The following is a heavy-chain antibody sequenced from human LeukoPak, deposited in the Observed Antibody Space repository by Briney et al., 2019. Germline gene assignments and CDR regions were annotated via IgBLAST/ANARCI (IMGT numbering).Heavy chain of an antibody. CDR2: IYHSGST. D-gene: IGHD5-12*01. V-gene: IGHV4-38-2*01. CDR1: GYSISSGYY. Sequence: PSETLSLTCAVSGYSISSGYYWGWIRQPPGKRLEWIGSIYHSGSTYYNPSLKSRVTISVDTSKNQFSLKLSSVTAADTAVYYCARRVKGGYEGWFDPWGQGTLVTVSS. CDR3: ARRVKGGYEGWFDP. J-gene: IGHJ5*02.